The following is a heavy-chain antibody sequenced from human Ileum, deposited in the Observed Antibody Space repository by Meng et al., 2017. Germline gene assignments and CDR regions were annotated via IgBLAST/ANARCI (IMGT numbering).Heavy chain of an antibody. J-gene: IGHJ4*02. Sequence: QVQLQESGPGLVKPSQTLSLTCTVTGGSISSDGYYWSWIRQHPGTGLEFIGYIYHSGTPYYNPSLKSRVNISADTSKNKFPLKLSSVTAADTAVYYCARGAAPGGVVGGCFDYWGQGTLVTVSS. D-gene: IGHD3-16*01. CDR1: GGSISSDGYY. V-gene: IGHV4-31*03. CDR3: ARGAAPGGVVGGCFDY. CDR2: IYHSGTP.